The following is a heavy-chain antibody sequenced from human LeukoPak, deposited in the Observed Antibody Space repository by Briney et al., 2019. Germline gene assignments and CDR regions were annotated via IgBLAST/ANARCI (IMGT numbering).Heavy chain of an antibody. CDR2: FYNSGKT. J-gene: IGHJ4*02. CDR1: GGSFSGYY. Sequence: SETLSLTCAVYGGSFSGYYWSWIRQPPGKGLEWIGSFYNSGKTYYKPSLESRVTISMDTSKKQFSLKVSSVTAADTAVYYCATRGGGRGIAAAGDFDYWGQGILVTVSS. D-gene: IGHD6-13*01. CDR3: ATRGGGRGIAAAGDFDY. V-gene: IGHV4-34*01.